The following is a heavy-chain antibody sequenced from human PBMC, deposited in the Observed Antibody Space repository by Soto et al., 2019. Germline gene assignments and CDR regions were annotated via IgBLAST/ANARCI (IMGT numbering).Heavy chain of an antibody. CDR2: ISGGGSST. Sequence: PGGSLRLSCAASRFTFSTYAMSWVRQAPGKGLEWVSLISGGGSSTYYADSVKGRFTISRDNSKNTLYLQMNSLRAEDTAIYYCAKGGPRYDILTGLDYWGQGTLVTVSS. V-gene: IGHV3-23*01. D-gene: IGHD3-9*01. J-gene: IGHJ4*02. CDR3: AKGGPRYDILTGLDY. CDR1: RFTFSTYA.